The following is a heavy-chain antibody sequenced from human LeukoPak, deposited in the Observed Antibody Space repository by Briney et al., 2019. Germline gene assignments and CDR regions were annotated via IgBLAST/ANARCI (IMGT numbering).Heavy chain of an antibody. D-gene: IGHD6-19*01. CDR3: AKAESGWETDGFDI. V-gene: IGHV3-74*01. Sequence: GGSLRLSCEASGFTFSSYWMHWVRQAPGKGLVWVSRINSDGITTDYADSVKGRFTISRDNAKNTLYLQMNSLRAEDTAVYYCAKAESGWETDGFDIWGQGTMVTVSS. CDR2: INSDGITT. CDR1: GFTFSSYW. J-gene: IGHJ3*02.